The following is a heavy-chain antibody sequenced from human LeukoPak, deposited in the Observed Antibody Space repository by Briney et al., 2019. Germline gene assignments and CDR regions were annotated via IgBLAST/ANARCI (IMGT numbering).Heavy chain of an antibody. V-gene: IGHV5-51*01. J-gene: IGHJ4*02. CDR2: IYPGDSDT. D-gene: IGHD4-17*01. Sequence: GASLQISCQGPGCRFTSYWIGWVRQLPGKGLEWMGIIYPGDSDTRYSPSFQGQVTISADKSISTAYLQWSSLKASDTAMYYCARAYGDYVAFDYWGQGTLVTVSS. CDR1: GCRFTSYW. CDR3: ARAYGDYVAFDY.